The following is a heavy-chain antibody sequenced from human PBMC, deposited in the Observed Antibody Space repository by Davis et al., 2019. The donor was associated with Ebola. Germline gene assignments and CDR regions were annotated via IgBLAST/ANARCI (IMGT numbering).Heavy chain of an antibody. CDR3: ARAYSGRRNWFDP. V-gene: IGHV1-8*01. Sequence: AASVKVSCKASGYTFTSYDVNWVRQATGQGLGWMGWMNPNSGNTGYAQKFQGRVTMTRNTSISTAYMELSSLTSEDTAVYYCARAYSGRRNWFDPWGQGTLVTVSS. J-gene: IGHJ5*02. CDR1: GYTFTSYD. D-gene: IGHD1-26*01. CDR2: MNPNSGNT.